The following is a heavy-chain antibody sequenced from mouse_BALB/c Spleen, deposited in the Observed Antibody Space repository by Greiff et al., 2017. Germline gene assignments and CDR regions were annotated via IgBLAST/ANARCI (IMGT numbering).Heavy chain of an antibody. Sequence: VQLQQSGAELVRPGVSVKISCKGSGYTFTDYAMHWVKQSHAKSLEWIGVISTYYGDASYNQKFKGKATMTVDKSSSTAYMELARLTSEDSAIYYCARLGIYYDYDWFAYWGQGTLVTVSA. CDR3: ARLGIYYDYDWFAY. D-gene: IGHD2-4*01. V-gene: IGHV1S137*01. CDR1: GYTFTDYA. J-gene: IGHJ3*01. CDR2: ISTYYGDA.